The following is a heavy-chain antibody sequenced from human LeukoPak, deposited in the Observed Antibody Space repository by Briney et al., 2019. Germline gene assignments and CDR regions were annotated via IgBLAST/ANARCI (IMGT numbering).Heavy chain of an antibody. CDR2: MNPNSGNT. CDR1: GYTFNSYD. D-gene: IGHD3-22*01. CDR3: ARGPPPTYYYDSSGNQDYYYGMDV. Sequence: ASVKVSCTASGYTFNSYDINWVRQATGQGLEWMGWMNPNSGNTGYAQKFQGGVTMTRNTSISTAYMELSSLRSEDTAVYYCARGPPPTYYYDSSGNQDYYYGMDVWGQGTTVTVSS. V-gene: IGHV1-8*01. J-gene: IGHJ6*02.